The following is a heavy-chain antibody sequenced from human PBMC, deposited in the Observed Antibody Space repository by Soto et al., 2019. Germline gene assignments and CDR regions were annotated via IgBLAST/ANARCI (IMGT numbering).Heavy chain of an antibody. CDR2: IIPILGIA. CDR1: GGTFSSYT. Sequence: QVQLVQSGAEVKKPGSSVKVSCKASGGTFSSYTISWVRQAPGQGLEWMGRIIPILGIANYAQKFQGRVTITADKSTSTAYMELSSLRSEDTAVYYCARDLYCSGGSCGRRNMPLGYYGMDVWGQGTTVTVSS. J-gene: IGHJ6*02. V-gene: IGHV1-69*08. CDR3: ARDLYCSGGSCGRRNMPLGYYGMDV. D-gene: IGHD2-15*01.